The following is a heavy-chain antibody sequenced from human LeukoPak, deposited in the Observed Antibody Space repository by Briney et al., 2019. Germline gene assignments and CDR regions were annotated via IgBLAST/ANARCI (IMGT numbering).Heavy chain of an antibody. V-gene: IGHV3-7*02. J-gene: IGHJ4*02. CDR2: IKQDGSEK. CDR1: RFTFSNYW. D-gene: IGHD3-9*01. Sequence: GGSLRLSCAASRFTFSNYWMSWVRQAPGKGLEWVANIKQDGSEKYYVDSVKGRFTISRDNAKNSLYLQMNSLRAEDTAVYYCARCRSGSPVFWDYWGQGTLVTVSS. CDR3: ARCRSGSPVFWDY.